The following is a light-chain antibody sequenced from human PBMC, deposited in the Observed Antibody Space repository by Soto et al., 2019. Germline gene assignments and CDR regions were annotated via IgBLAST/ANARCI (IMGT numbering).Light chain of an antibody. CDR3: AAWDDSLNGVV. Sequence: QAVVTQPPSASGTPGQRVTISCSGSSSNIGSNTVNWYQQLPGTAPKLLFYSYNQRPSGVPDRFSGSKSGTSASLAISGLQSEDEADYYCAAWDDSLNGVVFGGGTKLTVL. J-gene: IGLJ2*01. CDR1: SSNIGSNT. V-gene: IGLV1-44*01. CDR2: SYN.